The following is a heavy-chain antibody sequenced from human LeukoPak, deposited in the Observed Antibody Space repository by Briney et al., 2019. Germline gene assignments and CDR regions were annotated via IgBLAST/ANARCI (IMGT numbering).Heavy chain of an antibody. CDR2: ISYDGSNQ. CDR3: ARDMVRGVISPIDY. V-gene: IGHV3-30*04. CDR1: GFTFSSYA. Sequence: GRSLRLSCAASGFTFSSYAMYWVRQAPGKGLEWLAIISYDGSNQYYADSVKGRFTISRDNSKNTLYLQMNSLRAEDTAVYYCARDMVRGVISPIDYWGQGTLVTVSS. J-gene: IGHJ4*02. D-gene: IGHD3-10*01.